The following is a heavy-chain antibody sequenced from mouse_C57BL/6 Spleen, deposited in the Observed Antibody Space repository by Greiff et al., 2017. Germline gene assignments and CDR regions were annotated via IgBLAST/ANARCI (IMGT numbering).Heavy chain of an antibody. D-gene: IGHD2-3*01. CDR3: TSDGYRDFDV. Sequence: EVQLQQSGAELVRPGASVKLSCTASGFNIKDDYMHWVKQRPEQGLEWIGWIDPENGDTEYASKFQGKATITADTSSNTAYLQLSSLTSEDPAVYYCTSDGYRDFDVWGTGTTVTVSS. CDR2: IDPENGDT. J-gene: IGHJ1*03. CDR1: GFNIKDDY. V-gene: IGHV14-4*01.